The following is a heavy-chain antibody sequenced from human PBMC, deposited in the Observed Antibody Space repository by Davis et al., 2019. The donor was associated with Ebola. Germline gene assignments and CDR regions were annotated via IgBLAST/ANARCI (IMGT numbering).Heavy chain of an antibody. D-gene: IGHD1-1*01. CDR3: ASDRGWKRAEYFQH. J-gene: IGHJ1*01. CDR1: GFTFSSYW. CDR2: INSDGSST. Sequence: GESLKISCAASGFTFSSYWMHWVRQAPGKGLVWVSRINSDGSSTSYADSVKGRFTISRDNAKNTLYLQMNSLRAEDTAVYYCASDRGWKRAEYFQHWGQGTLVTVSS. V-gene: IGHV3-74*01.